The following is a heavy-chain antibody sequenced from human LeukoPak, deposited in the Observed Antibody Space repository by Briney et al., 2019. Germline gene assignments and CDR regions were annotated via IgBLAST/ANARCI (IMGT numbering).Heavy chain of an antibody. Sequence: SETLSLTCTVSGGSISSHYWSWIRQPPGKGLEWIGYIYYSGSTNYNPSLKSRVTISVDTSKNQFPLKLSSVTAADTAVYYCARVGGRSIAARSWFDPWGQGTLVTVSS. V-gene: IGHV4-59*11. CDR2: IYYSGST. J-gene: IGHJ5*02. CDR1: GGSISSHY. D-gene: IGHD6-6*01. CDR3: ARVGGRSIAARSWFDP.